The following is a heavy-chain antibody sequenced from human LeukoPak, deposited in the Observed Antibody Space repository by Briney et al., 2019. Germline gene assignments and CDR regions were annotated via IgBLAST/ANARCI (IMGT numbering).Heavy chain of an antibody. J-gene: IGHJ4*02. D-gene: IGHD6-19*01. CDR1: GYTFNSYG. Sequence: ASVKVSCKSSGYTFNSYGITWVRQAPGQGLEWMGWIHTYNGHTNYAQKLQGRVTMTTDTSTSTAYMELRSLRSDDTAVYYCARGSWAIVAVGSAPFDYWGQGTLVTVSS. V-gene: IGHV1-18*01. CDR3: ARGSWAIVAVGSAPFDY. CDR2: IHTYNGHT.